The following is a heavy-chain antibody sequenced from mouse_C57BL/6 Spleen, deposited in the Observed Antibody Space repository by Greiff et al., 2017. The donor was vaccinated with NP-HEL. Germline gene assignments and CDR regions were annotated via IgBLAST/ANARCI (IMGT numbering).Heavy chain of an antibody. J-gene: IGHJ4*01. CDR1: GYTFTSYW. V-gene: IGHV1-55*01. D-gene: IGHD2-5*01. Sequence: QVQLQQSGAELVKPGASVKMSCKASGYTFTSYWITWVKQRPGQGLEWIGDIYPGSGSTNYNEKFKSKATLTVDTSSSTAYMQLSSLTSEDSAVYYCARSYSKDYAMDYWGQGTSVTVSS. CDR3: ARSYSKDYAMDY. CDR2: IYPGSGST.